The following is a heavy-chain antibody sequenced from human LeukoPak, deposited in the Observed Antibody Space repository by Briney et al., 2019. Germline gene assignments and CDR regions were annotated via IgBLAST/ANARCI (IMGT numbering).Heavy chain of an antibody. Sequence: GRSLRLSCAASKFMFSAYNMHWVRQVPGKGLEWLAIISHDGNTGHYADSVKGRFTISRDNSKDTVDLQMNSLRADDTAVYYCARDFNWAFGYWGQGTLVTVSS. V-gene: IGHV3-30-3*01. J-gene: IGHJ4*02. CDR3: ARDFNWAFGY. CDR1: KFMFSAYN. CDR2: ISHDGNTG. D-gene: IGHD3-16*01.